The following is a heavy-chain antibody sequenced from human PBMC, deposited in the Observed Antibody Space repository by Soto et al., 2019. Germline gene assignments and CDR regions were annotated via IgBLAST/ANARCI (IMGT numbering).Heavy chain of an antibody. CDR3: AKDAVSNDGLWLMDQ. J-gene: IGHJ1*01. CDR1: GFIFGNYA. Sequence: PGGSLRLSCTASGFIFGNYAMTWVRQAPGKGLESVSGIGGIDGDIQYADSVKGRFTVSRDNSRKILYLQMNSLTVEDSAIYYCAKDAVSNDGLWLMDQWGQGTLVTVSS. D-gene: IGHD2-21*01. V-gene: IGHV3-23*01. CDR2: IGGIDGDI.